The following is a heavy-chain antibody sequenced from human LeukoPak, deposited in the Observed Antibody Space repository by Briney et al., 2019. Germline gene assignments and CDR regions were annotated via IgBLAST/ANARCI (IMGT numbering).Heavy chain of an antibody. CDR3: ARSTHLMRAGDLVGYMDV. J-gene: IGHJ6*03. CDR2: IIPILVIA. V-gene: IGHV1-69*04. Sequence: VQFSCPAPGGTPRTDAISWVRPAHRQGIGWIGTIIPILVIANHAQKFQCRVTITADKSTSTAYMELSSLRSEDTAVYYCARSTHLMRAGDLVGYMDVWGKGTTVTVSS. CDR1: GGTPRTDA. D-gene: IGHD2-8*02.